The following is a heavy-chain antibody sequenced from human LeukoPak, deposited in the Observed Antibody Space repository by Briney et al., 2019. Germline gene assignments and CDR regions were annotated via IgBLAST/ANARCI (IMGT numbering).Heavy chain of an antibody. CDR1: GYTFTSYG. V-gene: IGHV1-18*01. Sequence: ASVKVSCKASGYTFTSYGISWVRQAPGQGLEWMGWISAYNGNTNYAQKLQGRVTMTTDTSTSTAYMELRSLRSDDTAVYYCAREPHYYDSSGFDYWGQGTLVTVSS. D-gene: IGHD3-22*01. CDR3: AREPHYYDSSGFDY. CDR2: ISAYNGNT. J-gene: IGHJ4*02.